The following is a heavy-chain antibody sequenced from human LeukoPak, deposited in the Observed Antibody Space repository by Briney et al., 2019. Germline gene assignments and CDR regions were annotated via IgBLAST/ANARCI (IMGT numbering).Heavy chain of an antibody. D-gene: IGHD2-21*02. J-gene: IGHJ4*02. CDR3: AKDHSYCGGDCYSSFFDY. CDR2: ISASGGNT. CDR1: GFIFGSYA. V-gene: IGHV3-23*01. Sequence: GGSLRLSRAASGFIFGSYAMSWVRQAPGKGLEWVSTISASGGNTYYADSVKGRFTISRDNSKNTLYLQMNSLRAEDTAVYYCAKDHSYCGGDCYSSFFDYWGQGTLVTVSS.